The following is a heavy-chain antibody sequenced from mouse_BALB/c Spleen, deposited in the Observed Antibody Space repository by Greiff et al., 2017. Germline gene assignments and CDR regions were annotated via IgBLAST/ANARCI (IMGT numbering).Heavy chain of an antibody. CDR1: GYSITSGYY. CDR2: ISYDGSN. V-gene: IGHV3-6*02. D-gene: IGHD2-2*01. J-gene: IGHJ4*01. Sequence: VQLKQSGPGLVKPSQSLSLTCSVTGYSITSGYYWNWIRQFPGNKLEWMGYISYDGSNNYNPSLKNRISITRDTSKNQFFLKLNSVTTEDTATYYCARRRNGWNYAMDYWGQGTSVTVSS. CDR3: ARRRNGWNYAMDY.